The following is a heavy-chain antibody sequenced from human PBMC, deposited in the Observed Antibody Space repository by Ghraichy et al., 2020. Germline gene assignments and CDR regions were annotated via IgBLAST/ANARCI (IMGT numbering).Heavy chain of an antibody. CDR3: ARVPLNDYGDYVPY. Sequence: GESPNISCAASGFTFSSYAMHWVRQAPGKGLEWVAVISYDGSNKYYADSVKGRFTISRDNSKNTLYLQMNSLRAEDTAVYYCARVPLNDYGDYVPYWGQGTLVTVSS. CDR1: GFTFSSYA. J-gene: IGHJ4*02. V-gene: IGHV3-30*04. D-gene: IGHD4-17*01. CDR2: ISYDGSNK.